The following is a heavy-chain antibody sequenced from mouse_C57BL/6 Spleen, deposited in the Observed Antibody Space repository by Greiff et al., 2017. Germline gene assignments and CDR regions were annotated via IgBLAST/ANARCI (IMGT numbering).Heavy chain of an antibody. J-gene: IGHJ2*01. CDR2: ISYDGSN. CDR3: ARDGGDGYACDY. V-gene: IGHV3-6*01. CDR1: GYSITSGYY. D-gene: IGHD2-2*01. Sequence: EVQRVESGPGLVKPSQSLSLTCSVTGYSITSGYYWNWIRQFPGNKLEWMGYISYDGSNNYNPSLKNRISIARDTSKNQFFLKLNSVTTEDTATYYCARDGGDGYACDYWGQGTTLTVSS.